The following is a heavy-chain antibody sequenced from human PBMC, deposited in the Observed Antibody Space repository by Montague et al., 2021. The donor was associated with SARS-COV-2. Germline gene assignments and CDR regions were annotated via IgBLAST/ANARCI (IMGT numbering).Heavy chain of an antibody. CDR2: IHGSGST. CDR1: GGPFSGHY. D-gene: IGHD4/OR15-4a*01. J-gene: IGHJ4*01. Sequence: SETLSLTCAVYGGPFSGHYWSWIRQTPGKGLEWIGEIHGSGSTNYNPSLKSRVTISVDTSKNQFSLRLTSVTAADAALYYCARGSRKTTMVVLVTLGTAHYFDSWGQGIQVTVSS. V-gene: IGHV4-34*01. CDR3: ARGSRKTTMVVLVTLGTAHYFDS.